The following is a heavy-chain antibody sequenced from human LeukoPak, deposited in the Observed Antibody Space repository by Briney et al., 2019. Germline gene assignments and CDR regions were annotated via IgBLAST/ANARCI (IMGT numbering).Heavy chain of an antibody. CDR1: GFTFNTYT. CDR3: AKTRPLDSSSWSHGDY. D-gene: IGHD6-13*01. V-gene: IGHV3-48*01. Sequence: PGGSLRLPCAASGFTFNTYTMNWVRQAPGKGLEWVSYISGSSGIIDYADSVRGRFTISRDNSKNTLYLQMNSLRAEDTAVYYCAKTRPLDSSSWSHGDYWGQGTLVTVSS. J-gene: IGHJ4*02. CDR2: ISGSSGII.